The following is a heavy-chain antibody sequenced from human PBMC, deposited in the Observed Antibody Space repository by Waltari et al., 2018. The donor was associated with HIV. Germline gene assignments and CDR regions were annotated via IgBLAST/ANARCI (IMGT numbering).Heavy chain of an antibody. CDR3: ARAGRDGKLPPDY. D-gene: IGHD1-7*01. CDR1: GFTFSRYW. CDR2: INSDGSST. J-gene: IGHJ4*02. Sequence: EVQLVESGGGLVQPGGSLRLSCAAPGFTFSRYWPHWVSPAPGKGLVWVSRINSDGSSTSYADSVKGRFTISRDNAKNTLYLQMNSLRAEDTAVYYCARAGRDGKLPPDYWGQGTLVTVSS. V-gene: IGHV3-74*01.